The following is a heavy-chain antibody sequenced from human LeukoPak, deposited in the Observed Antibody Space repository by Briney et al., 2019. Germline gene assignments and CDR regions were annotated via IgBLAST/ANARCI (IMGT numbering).Heavy chain of an antibody. D-gene: IGHD4-23*01. V-gene: IGHV3-30-3*01. Sequence: GGSLRLSCAASGFTFSSCAMHWVRQAPGKGLEWVAVISYDGSNKYYADSVKGRFTISRDNSKNTLYLQMNSLRAEDTAVYYCARDGDDYGGDGNYWGQGTLVTVSS. J-gene: IGHJ4*02. CDR1: GFTFSSCA. CDR3: ARDGDDYGGDGNY. CDR2: ISYDGSNK.